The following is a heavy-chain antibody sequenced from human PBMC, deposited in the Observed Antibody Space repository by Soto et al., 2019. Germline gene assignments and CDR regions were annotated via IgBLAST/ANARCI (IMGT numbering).Heavy chain of an antibody. D-gene: IGHD3-22*01. CDR3: ARLYDSSGYQHYFDY. CDR1: GYSISNGYF. Sequence: LSLTCAVSGYSISNGYFWGRIRQPRGKGLEYIGSMLHSGITYYNPSLKSRVTISVDTSKNQFSLKLSSVTAADTAVYFCARLYDSSGYQHYFDYWGQGTPVTVSS. V-gene: IGHV4-38-2*01. J-gene: IGHJ4*02. CDR2: MLHSGIT.